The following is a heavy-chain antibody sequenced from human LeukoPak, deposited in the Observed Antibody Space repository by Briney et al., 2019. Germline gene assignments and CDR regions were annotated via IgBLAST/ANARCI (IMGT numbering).Heavy chain of an antibody. CDR3: GKGGEYRVIGDAFYI. CDR1: GFTFSSYA. D-gene: IGHD7-27*01. CDR2: ISGSGGST. Sequence: GGSLRLSCAASGFTFSSYATSWVRQAPGKGLEWVSAISGSGGSTYYADSVKGRFTISRDNSKNTPYLQMNSLRAEDTAVYSCGKGGEYRVIGDAFYIWGQGTMVTVSS. V-gene: IGHV3-23*01. J-gene: IGHJ3*02.